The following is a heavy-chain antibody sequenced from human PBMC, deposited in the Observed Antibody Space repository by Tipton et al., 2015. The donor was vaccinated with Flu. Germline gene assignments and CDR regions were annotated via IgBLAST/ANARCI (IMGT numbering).Heavy chain of an antibody. CDR1: GYTFTSYG. D-gene: IGHD3-3*01. CDR3: ARDQGAYYDFWSGYFGEAFDY. Sequence: QLVQSGAEVKKPGASVKVSCKASGYTFTSYGISWVRQAPGQGLEWMGWISAYNGNTNYAQKLQGRVTMTTDTSTSTAYMELRSLRSDDTAVYYCARDQGAYYDFWSGYFGEAFDYWGQGTLVTVSS. J-gene: IGHJ4*02. CDR2: ISAYNGNT. V-gene: IGHV1-18*01.